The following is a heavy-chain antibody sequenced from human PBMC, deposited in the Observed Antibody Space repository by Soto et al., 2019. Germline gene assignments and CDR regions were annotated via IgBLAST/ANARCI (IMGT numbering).Heavy chain of an antibody. J-gene: IGHJ4*02. Sequence: PSETLSLTCTVSGASISAYAWSWIRQPAGKGLEWIGRLYSSGNTNYNPSFKSRLTMSADTSKNQFSLKLSSVTAADTAVYYCARGPYSSAWYVVDYWGQGTLVTVSS. CDR2: LYSSGNT. CDR1: GASISAYA. V-gene: IGHV4-4*07. D-gene: IGHD6-19*01. CDR3: ARGPYSSAWYVVDY.